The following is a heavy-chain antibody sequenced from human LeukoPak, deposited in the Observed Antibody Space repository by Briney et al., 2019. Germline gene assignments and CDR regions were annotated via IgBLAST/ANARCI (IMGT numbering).Heavy chain of an antibody. D-gene: IGHD3-22*01. V-gene: IGHV4-61*08. CDR3: ARRSSGYYYAFDP. Sequence: TPSETLSLTCTVSGGSISSGGYYWSWIRQPPGKGLEWIGYIYYSGSTNYNPSLKSRVTISVDTSKNQFSLKLSSVTAADTAVYYCARRSSGYYYAFDPWGQGTLVTVSS. J-gene: IGHJ5*02. CDR2: IYYSGST. CDR1: GGSISSGGYY.